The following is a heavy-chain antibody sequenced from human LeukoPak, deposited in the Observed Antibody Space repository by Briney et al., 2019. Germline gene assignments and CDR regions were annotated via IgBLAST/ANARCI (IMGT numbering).Heavy chain of an antibody. CDR1: GFIFSSYA. CDR3: ARGLASGSSGS. CDR2: ISGSGGST. Sequence: GGSLRLSCAASGFIFSSYAMSWVRQAPGKGLEWVSTISGSGGSTYYADSVKGRFTISRDNAKNTLYLQMNSLRADDTAVYYCARGLASGSSGSWGQGTLVTVSS. D-gene: IGHD1-26*01. V-gene: IGHV3-23*01. J-gene: IGHJ4*02.